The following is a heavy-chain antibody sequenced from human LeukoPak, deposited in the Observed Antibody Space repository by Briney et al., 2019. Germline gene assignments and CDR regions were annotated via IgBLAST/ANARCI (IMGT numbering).Heavy chain of an antibody. CDR1: GFTFNTYA. CDR2: VSGSGAGT. V-gene: IGHV3-23*01. D-gene: IGHD3-22*01. CDR3: AGSDTIGYSPREWDYWYFDL. Sequence: GGSLRLSCAASGFTFNTYAMSWVRQAPGKGLEWVAAVSGSGAGTYYADSVKGRFTISRDNSKTIMYLQMNSLRAEDTAVYYCAGSDTIGYSPREWDYWYFDLWGRGTLVTVSS. J-gene: IGHJ2*01.